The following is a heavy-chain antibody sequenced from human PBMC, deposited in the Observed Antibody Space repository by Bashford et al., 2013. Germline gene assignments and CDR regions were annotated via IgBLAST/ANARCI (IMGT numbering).Heavy chain of an antibody. CDR2: ITWNSGSI. CDR3: AKGRWQQLVHAFDI. J-gene: IGHJ3*02. CDR1: AFTFDDYA. V-gene: IGHV3-9*01. D-gene: IGHD6-13*01. Sequence: SLRLSCAASAFTFDDYAMHWVRQAPGKGLEWVSGITWNSGSIGYADSVKGRFTISRDNAKNSLYLQMNSLRAEDTALYYCAKGRWQQLVHAFDIWGQGTMVTVSS.